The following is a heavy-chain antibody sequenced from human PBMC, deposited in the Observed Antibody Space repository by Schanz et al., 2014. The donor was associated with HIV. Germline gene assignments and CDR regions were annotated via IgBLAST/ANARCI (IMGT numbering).Heavy chain of an antibody. V-gene: IGHV1-2*02. J-gene: IGHJ6*02. Sequence: QAQLVQSGAEVKKPGASVKVSCKASGYTFTGYYMHWVRQAPGQGLEWMGWINPNRGGTNYAQKYLGRVTMTRDTSISTAYIELSSLTSDDTAVYYCARAPPREQWLIGYYGMDVWGQGTTVTVSS. CDR1: GYTFTGYY. D-gene: IGHD6-19*01. CDR3: ARAPPREQWLIGYYGMDV. CDR2: INPNRGGT.